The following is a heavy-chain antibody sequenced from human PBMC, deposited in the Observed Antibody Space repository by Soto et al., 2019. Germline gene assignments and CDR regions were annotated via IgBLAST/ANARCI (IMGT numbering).Heavy chain of an antibody. Sequence: GASVKVSCKVSGYTLTELSMHWVRQAPGKGLEWMGGFDPEDGETIYAQKFQGRVTMTEDTSTDTAYMELSSLRSEDTAVYYCATYFRYGSGRTSGGMDVWGKGTTVTVSS. CDR1: GYTLTELS. CDR2: FDPEDGET. V-gene: IGHV1-24*01. J-gene: IGHJ6*04. CDR3: ATYFRYGSGRTSGGMDV. D-gene: IGHD3-10*01.